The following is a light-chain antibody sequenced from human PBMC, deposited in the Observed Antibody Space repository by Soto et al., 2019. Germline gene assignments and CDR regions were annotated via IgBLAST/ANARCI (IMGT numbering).Light chain of an antibody. J-gene: IGLJ2*01. CDR1: NIGSKS. V-gene: IGLV3-21*04. CDR2: YYN. CDR3: QVWDSLSDHVV. Sequence: SYELTQPPSVSVAPGKTARIPCGGNNIGSKSVHWYQQKPGQAPVLVIYYYNDRPSDISARFSGANSGNTATLTISRVEAGDEADYYCQVWDSLSDHVVFGGGTKVTVL.